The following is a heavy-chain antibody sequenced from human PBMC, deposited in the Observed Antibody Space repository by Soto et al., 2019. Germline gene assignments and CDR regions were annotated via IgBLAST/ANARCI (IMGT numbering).Heavy chain of an antibody. D-gene: IGHD2-21*02. CDR1: GGSISSYY. J-gene: IGHJ3*02. CDR2: IYYSGST. Sequence: PSETLSLTCTVSGGSISSYYWSWIRQPPGKGLEWIGYIYYSGSTNYNPSLKSRVTISVDTSKNQFSLKLSSVTAADTAVYYCARCEDCGGDCLDAFDIWAQGTMVTFSS. CDR3: ARCEDCGGDCLDAFDI. V-gene: IGHV4-59*01.